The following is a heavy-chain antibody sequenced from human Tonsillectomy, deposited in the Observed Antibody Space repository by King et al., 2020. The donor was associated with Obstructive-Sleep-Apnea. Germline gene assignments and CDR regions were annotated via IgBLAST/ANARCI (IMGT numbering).Heavy chain of an antibody. CDR1: GYTFTNYV. D-gene: IGHD3-22*01. Sequence: VQLVESGSELKKPGASVKLSCKASGYTFTNYVMNWVRQAPGHGLEWMAWINTNTGNPTYAQGFTGRFVFSLDTSVSTAYLQISSLKAEDTAVYYCARVSYDSSGYYYVFDYWGQGSLVTVSS. CDR2: INTNTGNP. V-gene: IGHV7-4-1*02. J-gene: IGHJ4*02. CDR3: ARVSYDSSGYYYVFDY.